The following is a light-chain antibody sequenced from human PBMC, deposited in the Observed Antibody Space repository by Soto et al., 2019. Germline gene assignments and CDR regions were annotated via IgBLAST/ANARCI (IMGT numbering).Light chain of an antibody. CDR3: QQRSNWPRPIT. CDR1: QSVSSY. Sequence: EIVLTQSPATLSLSPGERATLACRASQSVSSYLAWYQQKPGQAPRLLIYDASNRATGIPARFSGSGSGTDFTLTISSLEPEDFAVYYCQQRSNWPRPITFGQGTRLENK. CDR2: DAS. J-gene: IGKJ5*01. V-gene: IGKV3-11*01.